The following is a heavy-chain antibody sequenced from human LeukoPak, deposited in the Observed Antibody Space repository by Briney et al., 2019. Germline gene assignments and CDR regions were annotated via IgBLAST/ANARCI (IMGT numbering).Heavy chain of an antibody. CDR1: GYIFTDYT. V-gene: IGHV1-2*02. D-gene: IGHD5/OR15-5a*01. Sequence: GASVKVSCKASGYIFTDYTMHWVRQAPGQGLEWMGSISPNSGGTNYAQKFQGRVTMTRDTSISTAYMELSRLRSDDTAVYYCARRSLNGVYDYDFDYWGQGTLVTVSS. CDR2: ISPNSGGT. CDR3: ARRSLNGVYDYDFDY. J-gene: IGHJ4*02.